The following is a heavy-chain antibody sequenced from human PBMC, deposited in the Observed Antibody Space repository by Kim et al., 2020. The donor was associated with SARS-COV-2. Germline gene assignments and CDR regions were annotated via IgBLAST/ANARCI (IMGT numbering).Heavy chain of an antibody. Sequence: SVKVSCKASGGTFSSYAISWVRQAPGQGLEWMGGIIPIFGTANYAQKFQGRVTITADESTSTAYMELSSLRSEDTAVYYCARGDCSSTSCYSYNWFDPWGQGTLVTVSS. V-gene: IGHV1-69*13. J-gene: IGHJ5*02. CDR3: ARGDCSSTSCYSYNWFDP. D-gene: IGHD2-2*01. CDR2: IIPIFGTA. CDR1: GGTFSSYA.